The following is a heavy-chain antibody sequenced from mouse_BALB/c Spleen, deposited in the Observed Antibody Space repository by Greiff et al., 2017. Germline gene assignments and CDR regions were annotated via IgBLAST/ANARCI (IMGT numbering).Heavy chain of an antibody. V-gene: IGHV1S135*01. CDR1: GYAFNSYY. CDR2: IDPYNGGT. J-gene: IGHJ2*01. CDR3: ARWITHFDY. Sequence: VQLKESGPELVQPGALVKVSCKASGYAFNSYYLYWVKQGHGKSLEWIGYIDPYNGGTSYNQKFKGKATLTVDKSSSTAYMQLNSLTSEDSAVYYCARWITHFDYWGQGTTLTVSS. D-gene: IGHD2-4*01.